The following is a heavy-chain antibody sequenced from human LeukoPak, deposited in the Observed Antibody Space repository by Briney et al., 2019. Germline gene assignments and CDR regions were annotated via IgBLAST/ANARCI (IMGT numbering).Heavy chain of an antibody. J-gene: IGHJ4*02. Sequence: GGSLRLSCAASGFTFSSYAMHWVRQAPGKGLEWVAVISYDGSNKYYADSVKGRFTISRDNSKNTLYLQMNSLRAEDTAVYYCARVREYYYDSSGYPDYWGQGTLVTVSS. V-gene: IGHV3-30-3*01. CDR1: GFTFSSYA. CDR3: ARVREYYYDSSGYPDY. D-gene: IGHD3-22*01. CDR2: ISYDGSNK.